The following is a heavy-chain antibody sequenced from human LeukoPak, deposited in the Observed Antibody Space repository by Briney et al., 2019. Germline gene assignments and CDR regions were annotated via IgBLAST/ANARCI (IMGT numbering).Heavy chain of an antibody. V-gene: IGHV3-64*01. CDR3: ARGRFHLDSSIYSSFYH. CDR2: ISSNGGST. D-gene: IGHD3-22*01. Sequence: PGGSLRLSCAASGFTFSSYAMHWVRQAPGKGLEYVSAISSNGGSTYYANSVKGRFTISRDNAKNSLYLQMNSLRAEDTAVYYCARGRFHLDSSIYSSFYHWGHGTLVTASS. J-gene: IGHJ4*01. CDR1: GFTFSSYA.